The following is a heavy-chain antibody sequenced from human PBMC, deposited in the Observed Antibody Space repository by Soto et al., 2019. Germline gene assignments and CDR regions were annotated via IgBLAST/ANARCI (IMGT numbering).Heavy chain of an antibody. CDR3: AKTIAVAGPFDY. CDR2: ISGSGGST. D-gene: IGHD6-19*01. CDR1: GFTFSSFA. V-gene: IGHV3-23*01. Sequence: LRLSCGASGFTFSSFAMSWVRQAPGKGLEWVSAISGSGGSTYYADSVKGRFTISRDNSKDTPYLQMNSLRAEDTAVYYCAKTIAVAGPFDYWGQGTLVTVSS. J-gene: IGHJ4*02.